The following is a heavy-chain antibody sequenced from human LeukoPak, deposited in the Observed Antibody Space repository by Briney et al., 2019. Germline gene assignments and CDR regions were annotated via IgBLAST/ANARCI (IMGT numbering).Heavy chain of an antibody. D-gene: IGHD1-26*01. CDR2: IYHSGST. V-gene: IGHV4-4*02. Sequence: SGTLSLTCAVSGGSISSSNWWSWVRQPPGKGLEWIGEIYHSGSTNYNPPLKSRVTISIDKSKNQIALELTSVTAADTAVYYCAKEIVGAPTPGAYWGQGILVTVSS. J-gene: IGHJ4*02. CDR1: GGSISSSNW. CDR3: AKEIVGAPTPGAY.